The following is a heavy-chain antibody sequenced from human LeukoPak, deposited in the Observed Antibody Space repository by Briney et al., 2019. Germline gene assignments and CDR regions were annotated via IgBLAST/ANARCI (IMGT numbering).Heavy chain of an antibody. J-gene: IGHJ4*02. CDR2: ISGMSSTI. V-gene: IGHV3-48*02. CDR3: ARDSSDAYNPEPGY. CDR1: GFTFRSYS. Sequence: GGSLRLSFAASGFTFRSYSMNWVRQAPGKGLGWVSFISGMSSTIYYADSVKGRFTLSRDNAKNSVYLQMNSLRDEDTAVYYCARDSSDAYNPEPGYWGQGTLVTVSS. D-gene: IGHD5-24*01.